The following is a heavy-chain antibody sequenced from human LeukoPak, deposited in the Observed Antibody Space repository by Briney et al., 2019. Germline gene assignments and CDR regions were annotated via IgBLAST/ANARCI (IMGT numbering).Heavy chain of an antibody. V-gene: IGHV3-30-3*01. Sequence: GGSLRLSCVASGFTFSSYAMHWVRQAPGKGLEGVALISYDGSNKYYADSVKGRFTISRDNSKNTLYLQMNSLRAEDTAVYYCARGGVYSSGSYYLYYFDYWGQGTLVTVSS. J-gene: IGHJ4*02. CDR2: ISYDGSNK. CDR3: ARGGVYSSGSYYLYYFDY. D-gene: IGHD6-19*01. CDR1: GFTFSSYA.